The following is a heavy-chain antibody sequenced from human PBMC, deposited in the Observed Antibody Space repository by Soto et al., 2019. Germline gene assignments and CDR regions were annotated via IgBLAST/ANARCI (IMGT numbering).Heavy chain of an antibody. Sequence: EVQLLESGGGLVQPGGFLRLSCAASGLTLTNYAMSWVRQAPGKGLEWVSSIGGRDDNTYYADSVEGRFTISRDISKNALYLQMNSLRVDDTAVYYCANYYDTSGYPDGFFQHWGQGTLVTVSS. D-gene: IGHD3-22*01. CDR3: ANYYDTSGYPDGFFQH. V-gene: IGHV3-23*01. CDR1: GLTLTNYA. J-gene: IGHJ1*01. CDR2: IGGRDDNT.